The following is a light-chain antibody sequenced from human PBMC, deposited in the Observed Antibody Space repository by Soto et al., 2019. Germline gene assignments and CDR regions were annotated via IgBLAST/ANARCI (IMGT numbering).Light chain of an antibody. Sequence: QSALTQPPSASGSPGQSVTISCTGTSSDVGGYFYVSWYQQYPGKAPKLMIFEVNNRASGVPDRFSGSKSGNTASLTVSGLQAEDEADYYCSSYAGINTDVIFGGGTKLTVL. V-gene: IGLV2-8*01. CDR3: SSYAGINTDVI. CDR2: EVN. J-gene: IGLJ2*01. CDR1: SSDVGGYFY.